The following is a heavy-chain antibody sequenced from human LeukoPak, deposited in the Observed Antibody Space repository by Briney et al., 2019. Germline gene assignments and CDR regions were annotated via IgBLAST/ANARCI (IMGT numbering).Heavy chain of an antibody. D-gene: IGHD2-2*01. CDR3: ARGGIVVVPAAMEFDP. Sequence: GGSLRLSCAGSGFIFNNYAMHWVRQPPGKGLEWVSGISWNSGSIDYVDSVKGRFTISRDNAKNSLYLQMNSLRAEDTAVYYCARGGIVVVPAAMEFDPWGQGTLVTVSS. CDR1: GFIFNNYA. V-gene: IGHV3-9*01. CDR2: ISWNSGSI. J-gene: IGHJ5*02.